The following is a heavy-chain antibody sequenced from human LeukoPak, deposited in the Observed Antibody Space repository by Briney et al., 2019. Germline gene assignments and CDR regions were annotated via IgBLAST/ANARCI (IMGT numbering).Heavy chain of an antibody. CDR3: ARDQRYISGWRFDY. CDR2: ITFSGDTA. J-gene: IGHJ4*02. V-gene: IGHV3-23*01. D-gene: IGHD6-19*01. CDR1: GFNFNNYD. Sequence: GGSLRLSCTASGFNFNNYDMTWVRQAPGEGLEWVSIITFSGDTAYYVDSVKGRFTISRDNSKNTLYLQMNSLRAEDTAVYYCARDQRYISGWRFDYWDQGTLVTVSS.